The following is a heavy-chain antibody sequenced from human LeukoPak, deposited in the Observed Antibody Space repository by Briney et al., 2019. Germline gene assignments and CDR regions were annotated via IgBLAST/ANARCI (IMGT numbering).Heavy chain of an antibody. CDR3: ASTAAGTIRFDY. D-gene: IGHD6-13*01. V-gene: IGHV3-33*01. CDR2: IWYDGSNK. Sequence: GRSLRLSCAASGFIFSSYGMHWVRQAPGKGLEWVAVIWYDGSNKYYADSVKGRFTISRDNSKNTLYLQMNSLRAEDTAVYYCASTAAGTIRFDYWGQGTLVTVSS. CDR1: GFIFSSYG. J-gene: IGHJ4*02.